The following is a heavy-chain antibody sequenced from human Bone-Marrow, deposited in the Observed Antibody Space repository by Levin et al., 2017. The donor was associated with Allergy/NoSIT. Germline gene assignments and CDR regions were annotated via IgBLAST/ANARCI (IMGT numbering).Heavy chain of an antibody. CDR2: VYYSGST. Sequence: GSRRLSCTVSGGSISSTSCYWDWIRRPPGKGLEWIGTVYYSGSTVYNPSLKSRVTISVDTSKNQFSLKVNSVTAADTAVYYCARRFHDGGGHHYMDYWGQGTLVTVSS. CDR3: ARRFHDGGGHHYMDY. J-gene: IGHJ4*02. V-gene: IGHV4-39*01. CDR1: GGSISSTSCY. D-gene: IGHD3-22*01.